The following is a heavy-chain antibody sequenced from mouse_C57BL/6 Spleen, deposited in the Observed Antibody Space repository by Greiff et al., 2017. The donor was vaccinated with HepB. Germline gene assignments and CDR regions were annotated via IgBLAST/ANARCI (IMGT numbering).Heavy chain of an antibody. CDR3: ARAYDYDDGAWFAY. Sequence: VQLQQPGAELVRPGSSVKLSCKASGYTFTSYWMDWVKQRPGQGLEWIGNIYPSDSETHYNQKFKDKATLTVDKSSSISYMQLSSLTSEDSAVYYCARAYDYDDGAWFAYWGQGTLVTVSA. CDR1: GYTFTSYW. J-gene: IGHJ3*01. V-gene: IGHV1-61*01. D-gene: IGHD2-4*01. CDR2: IYPSDSET.